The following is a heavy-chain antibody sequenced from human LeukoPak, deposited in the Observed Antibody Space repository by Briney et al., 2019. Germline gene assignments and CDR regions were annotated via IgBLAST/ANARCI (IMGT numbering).Heavy chain of an antibody. D-gene: IGHD5-18*01. CDR2: MHSSGRT. Sequence: SETLSLTCTVSGASISSGSYYWTWIRQPAGKGLEWIGRMHSSGRTSYSPSLKSRVTISVDTSKNQFSLKLSSVTAADTAVYYCARGLRGYSYGYVPWELSYYMDVWGKGTTVTVSS. CDR1: GASISSGSYY. J-gene: IGHJ6*03. CDR3: ARGLRGYSYGYVPWELSYYMDV. V-gene: IGHV4-61*02.